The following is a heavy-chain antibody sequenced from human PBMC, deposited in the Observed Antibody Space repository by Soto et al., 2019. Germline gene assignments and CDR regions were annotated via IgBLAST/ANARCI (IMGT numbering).Heavy chain of an antibody. V-gene: IGHV3-30*04. J-gene: IGHJ4*02. Sequence: QVHLVESGGGVVQPGRSLRLSCAASGFTFSTYTMHWVRQAPGKGLEWVADISYNGKYEYYADSVKGRFTISRDNSTSTLYLQMNSLTPEDTAVYYCATTPGGAAYWGQGTLFTFSS. CDR1: GFTFSTYT. CDR3: ATTPGGAAY. D-gene: IGHD2-15*01. CDR2: ISYNGKYE.